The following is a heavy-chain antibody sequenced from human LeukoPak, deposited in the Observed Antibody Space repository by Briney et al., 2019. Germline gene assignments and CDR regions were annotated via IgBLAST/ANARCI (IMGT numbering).Heavy chain of an antibody. Sequence: PGGSLRLSCAASGFTFSDYYMSWIRQAPGKGLEWFSYISSSGSTIYYADSVKGRFTISRDNAKNSLYLQMNSLRAEDTAVYYCATDKLGGSGSHDYWGQGTLVTVSS. CDR2: ISSSGSTI. V-gene: IGHV3-11*04. CDR1: GFTFSDYY. CDR3: ATDKLGGSGSHDY. D-gene: IGHD3-10*01. J-gene: IGHJ4*02.